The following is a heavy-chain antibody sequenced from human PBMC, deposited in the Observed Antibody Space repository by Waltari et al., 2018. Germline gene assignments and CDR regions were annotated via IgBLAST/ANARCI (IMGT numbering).Heavy chain of an antibody. CDR3: AREGPYYDFWSGSYAFDI. CDR2: IYYSGST. D-gene: IGHD3-3*01. CDR1: GGSISSSSYY. Sequence: QLQLQESGPGLVKPSETLSLTCTVSGGSISSSSYYWGWIRQPPGKGLEWIGSIYYSGSTYYNPSLKSRVTISVDTSKNQFSLKLSSVTAADTAVYYCAREGPYYDFWSGSYAFDIWGQGTMVTVSS. J-gene: IGHJ3*02. V-gene: IGHV4-39*07.